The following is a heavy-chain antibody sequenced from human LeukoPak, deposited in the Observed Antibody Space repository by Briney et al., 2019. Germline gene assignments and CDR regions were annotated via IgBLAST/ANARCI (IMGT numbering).Heavy chain of an antibody. V-gene: IGHV3-33*06. J-gene: IGHJ4*02. CDR3: AKGIAAAGSVGDY. CDR2: IWYDGSNK. Sequence: GGSLRLSCAASGFTFSSYSMRWVRQAPGKGLEWVAVIWYDGSNKYYADSVKGRFTISRDNSKNTLYLQMNSLRAEDTAVYYCAKGIAAAGSVGDYWGQGTLVTVSS. CDR1: GFTFSSYS. D-gene: IGHD6-13*01.